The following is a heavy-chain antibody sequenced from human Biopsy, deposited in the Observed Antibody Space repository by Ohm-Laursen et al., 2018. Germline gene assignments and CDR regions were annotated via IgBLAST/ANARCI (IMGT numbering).Heavy chain of an antibody. J-gene: IGHJ4*02. CDR2: INGGGDGT. V-gene: IGHV3-23*01. CDR1: GFPFSTYA. Sequence: SLRLSCSASGFPFSTYAMSWVRQTPGKGLEWVSSINGGGDGTFYADSVKGRFSISRDNSKNTLYLQMKILRAEDTALYYCAKDLKWDVSADYFDFWGQGTLVTVSS. CDR3: AKDLKWDVSADYFDF. D-gene: IGHD1-26*01.